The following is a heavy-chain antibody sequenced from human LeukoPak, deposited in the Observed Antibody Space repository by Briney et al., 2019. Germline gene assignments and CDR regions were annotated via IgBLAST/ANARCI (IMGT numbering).Heavy chain of an antibody. CDR1: GFSLSTSGMC. J-gene: IGHJ6*02. V-gene: IGHV2-70*11. CDR3: ARIRNGWFGELLGV. CDR2: IDWDDDK. D-gene: IGHD3-10*01. Sequence: SGPALVKPTQTLTLTCTFSGFSLSTSGMCVSWIRQPPGKALEWLARIDWDDDKYYSTSLKTRLTISKDTSKNQVVLTMTNMDPVDTATYYCARIRNGWFGELLGVWGQGTTVTVSS.